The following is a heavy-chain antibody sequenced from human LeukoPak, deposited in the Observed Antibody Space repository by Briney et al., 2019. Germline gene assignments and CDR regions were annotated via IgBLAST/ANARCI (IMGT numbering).Heavy chain of an antibody. Sequence: SVKVSCKASGGTYSSYAISWVRQAPGQGLEWMGGIIPIFGTANYAQKFQGRVTITADKSTSTAYMELSSLRSEDTAVYYCARTPAQSFDWLSTSYYFDYWGQGTLVTVSS. CDR3: ARTPAQSFDWLSTSYYFDY. J-gene: IGHJ4*02. CDR1: GGTYSSYA. V-gene: IGHV1-69*06. D-gene: IGHD3-9*01. CDR2: IIPIFGTA.